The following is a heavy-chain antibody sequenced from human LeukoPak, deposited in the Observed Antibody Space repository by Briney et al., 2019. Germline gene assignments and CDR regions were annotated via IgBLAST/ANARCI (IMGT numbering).Heavy chain of an antibody. CDR3: ARDLRRVAVAGTPGV. CDR1: GYSISSGYY. J-gene: IGHJ4*02. Sequence: KPSETLSLTCTVSGYSISSGYYWGWIRQPPGKGLEWIGSIYHSGSTYYNPSLKSRVPISVDTSKNQFSLKLSSVTAADTAVYYCARDLRRVAVAGTPGVWGQGTLVTVSP. CDR2: IYHSGST. V-gene: IGHV4-38-2*02. D-gene: IGHD6-19*01.